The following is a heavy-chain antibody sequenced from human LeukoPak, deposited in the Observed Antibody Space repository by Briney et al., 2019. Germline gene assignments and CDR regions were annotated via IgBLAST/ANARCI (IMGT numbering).Heavy chain of an antibody. J-gene: IGHJ6*02. Sequence: GSLRLSCAPSGFTFSSYAMHWVRQAPGKGLEYVSAISSNGGSTYYANSVKGRFTISRDNSKNTLYLQMGTLRAEDMAVYYCARAGEDIVVVPARGPSYYYGMDVWGQGTTVTVSS. D-gene: IGHD2-2*01. CDR2: ISSNGGST. CDR3: ARAGEDIVVVPARGPSYYYGMDV. CDR1: GFTFSSYA. V-gene: IGHV3-64*01.